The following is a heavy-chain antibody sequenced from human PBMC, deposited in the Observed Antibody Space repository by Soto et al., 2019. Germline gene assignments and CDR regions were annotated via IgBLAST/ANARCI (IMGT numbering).Heavy chain of an antibody. CDR1: GGSISSYY. Sequence: EXLSLTCTVSGGSISSYYWSWIRQPPGKGLEWIGYIYYSGSTNYNPSLKSRVTISVDTSKNQFSLKLTSVTAADTAVYYCARRYGVAFDIWGQGTMVTVSS. J-gene: IGHJ3*02. CDR3: ARRYGVAFDI. CDR2: IYYSGST. D-gene: IGHD3-10*01. V-gene: IGHV4-59*08.